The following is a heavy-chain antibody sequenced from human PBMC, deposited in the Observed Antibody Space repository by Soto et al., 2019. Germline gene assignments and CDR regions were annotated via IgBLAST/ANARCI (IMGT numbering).Heavy chain of an antibody. CDR1: GYTFTSYY. J-gene: IGHJ3*02. V-gene: IGHV1-46*03. D-gene: IGHD2-15*01. Sequence: QVQLVQSGAEVKKPGASVKVSCKASGYTFTSYYMHCVRQAPGQGLEWMGIINPSGGSTSYGQKFQGRLTMSGETSTETVYIELNSLSSEDTAVDCGVIGGGVYCSGGSCLSRAFDIWGQGTMVTASS. CDR3: VIGGGVYCSGGSCLSRAFDI. CDR2: INPSGGST.